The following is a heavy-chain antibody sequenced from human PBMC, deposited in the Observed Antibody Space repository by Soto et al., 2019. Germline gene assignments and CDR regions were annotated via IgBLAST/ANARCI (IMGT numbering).Heavy chain of an antibody. J-gene: IGHJ4*02. CDR3: AKDMRPDGVWDFDS. D-gene: IGHD4-17*01. Sequence: EGQLLESGGGLVQPGASLRLSCATSGFTFSTYTMAWVRQAPGRGPEWVSGIAQNGGTYYAASVKGRFTISRDNSRNTVSLQMTALKGEDTAIYYCAKDMRPDGVWDFDSWGQGTLVTVAS. CDR1: GFTFSTYT. CDR2: IAQNGGT. V-gene: IGHV3-23*01.